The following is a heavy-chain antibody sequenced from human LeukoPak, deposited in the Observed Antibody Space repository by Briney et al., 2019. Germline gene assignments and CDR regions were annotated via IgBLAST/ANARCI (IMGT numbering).Heavy chain of an antibody. D-gene: IGHD3-3*01. CDR3: ARGLKYYDFWSGSAMGYYFDY. V-gene: IGHV4-59*01. J-gene: IGHJ4*02. CDR2: IYYSGRT. Sequence: SETLSLTCTVSGGSISSYYWSWIRQPPGKGLEWIGYIYYSGRTNYNPSLKSRVTISVDTSKNQFSLKLSSVTAADTAVYYCARGLKYYDFWSGSAMGYYFDYWGQGTLVTVSS. CDR1: GGSISSYY.